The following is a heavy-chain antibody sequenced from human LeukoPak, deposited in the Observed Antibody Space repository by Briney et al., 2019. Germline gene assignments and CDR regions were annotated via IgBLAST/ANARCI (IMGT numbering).Heavy chain of an antibody. V-gene: IGHV4-4*07. CDR3: ARDLIDYGDYDRPSNWFDP. CDR2: IYTSGST. CDR1: GGSISSYY. Sequence: SETLSLTCTVSGGSISSYYWSWIRQPAGQGLEGIGRIYTSGSTNYNPSLKSRFTMSVDTSKNQSSMKLSSVTAADTAVYYCARDLIDYGDYDRPSNWFDPWGQGTLVTVSS. J-gene: IGHJ5*02. D-gene: IGHD4-17*01.